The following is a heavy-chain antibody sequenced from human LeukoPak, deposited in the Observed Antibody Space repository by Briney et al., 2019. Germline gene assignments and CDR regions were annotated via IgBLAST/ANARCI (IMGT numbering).Heavy chain of an antibody. D-gene: IGHD1-14*01. CDR1: GFTVSSNY. Sequence: GGSLRLSCAAPGFTVSSNYMTWVRQAPGKGLEWVSVIYSGGSTYYADSVKGRFTISRDNSKNTLYLQMNSLRAEDTAVYYCASGLPPGIIDYWGQGTLVTVSS. CDR3: ASGLPPGIIDY. J-gene: IGHJ4*02. V-gene: IGHV3-53*01. CDR2: IYSGGST.